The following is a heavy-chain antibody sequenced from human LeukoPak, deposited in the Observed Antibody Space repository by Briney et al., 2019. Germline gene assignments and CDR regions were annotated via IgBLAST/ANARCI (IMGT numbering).Heavy chain of an antibody. J-gene: IGHJ6*02. CDR1: GYTFTGYD. CDR3: GRRYYGSGPWGMDV. V-gene: IGHV1-8*01. CDR2: MNPNSGNT. Sequence: GASVKVSCKASGYTFTGYDFNWVHKAPGQGLEWMGWMNPNSGNTGYAQKFQGRVTMTRNTSISTAYMELSSLRSEDTAVYYCGRRYYGSGPWGMDVWGQGTTVTVSS. D-gene: IGHD3-10*01.